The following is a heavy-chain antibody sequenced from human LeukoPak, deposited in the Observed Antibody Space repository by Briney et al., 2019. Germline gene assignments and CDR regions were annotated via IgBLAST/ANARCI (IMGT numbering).Heavy chain of an antibody. CDR3: ARSLPLYYGMDV. V-gene: IGHV4-30-4*01. Sequence: SETLSLTCTVSGGSISSGDYYWSWIRQPPGKGLEWIGYIYYSGSTYYNPSLKSRVTISVDTSKNQFSLKLSSVTAADTAVYYCARSLPLYYGMDVWGQGTTVTVSS. CDR1: GGSISSGDYY. J-gene: IGHJ6*02. CDR2: IYYSGST.